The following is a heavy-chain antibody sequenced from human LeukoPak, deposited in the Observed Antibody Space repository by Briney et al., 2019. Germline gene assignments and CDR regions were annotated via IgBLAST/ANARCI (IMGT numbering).Heavy chain of an antibody. CDR3: ARDSGYSSSWGSFDY. CDR2: ISSSSSYI. CDR1: GFTFSSYS. Sequence: SGGSLRLSCAASGFTFSSYSMNWVRQAPGKGLEWVSSISSSSSYIYYADSVKGRFTISRDNAKNSLYLQMNSLRAEDTAVYYCARDSGYSSSWGSFDYWGQGTLVTVSS. D-gene: IGHD6-13*01. J-gene: IGHJ4*02. V-gene: IGHV3-21*01.